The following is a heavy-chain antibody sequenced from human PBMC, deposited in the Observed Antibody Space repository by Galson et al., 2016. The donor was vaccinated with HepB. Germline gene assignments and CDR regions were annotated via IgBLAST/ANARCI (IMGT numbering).Heavy chain of an antibody. V-gene: IGHV3-23*01. CDR1: GFTFSMYG. D-gene: IGHD3-10*01. CDR2: ISGSRGKT. J-gene: IGHJ4*02. Sequence: SLRLSCAASGFTFSMYGMSWVRQAPGKGLEWVSSISGSRGKTYYADFVKGRFTISRDNSKNTVYLQMSSLRVDDTAVYYCAKVGWREYDGYWGQGTLVTVSS. CDR3: AKVGWREYDGY.